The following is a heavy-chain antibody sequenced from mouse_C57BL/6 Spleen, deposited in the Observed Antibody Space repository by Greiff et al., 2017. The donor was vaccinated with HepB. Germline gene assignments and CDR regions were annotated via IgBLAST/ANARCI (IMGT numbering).Heavy chain of an antibody. J-gene: IGHJ3*01. D-gene: IGHD1-1*01. CDR3: TRRDYYGSSSVFAY. V-gene: IGHV6-6*01. CDR1: GFTFSDAW. Sequence: EVQLQESGGGLVQPGGSMKLSCAASGFTFSDAWMDWVRQSPEKGLEWVAEIRNKANNHATYYAESVKGRFTISRDDSKSSVYLQMNSLRAEDTGIYYCTRRDYYGSSSVFAYWGQGTLVTVSA. CDR2: IRNKANNHAT.